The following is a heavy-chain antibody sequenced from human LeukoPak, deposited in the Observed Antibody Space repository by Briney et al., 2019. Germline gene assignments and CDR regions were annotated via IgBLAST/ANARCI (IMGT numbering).Heavy chain of an antibody. Sequence: ASAKVSCKASGYTFTSYGLSWVRQAPGHGLEWMGWISAYNGNTNYAQKLQGRVTMTTDTSTSTAYMELRSLRSDDTAVYYCARDNHYYDSSGYIWGQGTLVTVSS. CDR3: ARDNHYYDSSGYI. V-gene: IGHV1-18*01. J-gene: IGHJ4*02. CDR2: ISAYNGNT. D-gene: IGHD3-22*01. CDR1: GYTFTSYG.